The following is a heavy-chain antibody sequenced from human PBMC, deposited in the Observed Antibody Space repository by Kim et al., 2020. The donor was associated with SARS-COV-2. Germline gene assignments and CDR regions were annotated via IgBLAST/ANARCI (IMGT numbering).Heavy chain of an antibody. CDR3: ARGGCSRLSCLDS. CDR2: IYNDESMR. D-gene: IGHD2-2*01. V-gene: IGHV3-74*01. Sequence: GGSLRLSCAASGFTFSRYWMHWVRQGPGKGLVWLSVIYNDESMRIYADSVKGRFTISRDDAKNTLYLQMNSLRAEDTATYFCARGGCSRLSCLDSWGQGTPVAVSS. CDR1: GFTFSRYW. J-gene: IGHJ4*02.